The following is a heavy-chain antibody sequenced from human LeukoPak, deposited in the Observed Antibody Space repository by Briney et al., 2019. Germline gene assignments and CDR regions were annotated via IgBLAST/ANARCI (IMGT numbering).Heavy chain of an antibody. CDR1: GFTFSSYG. Sequence: GRTLRLSCAASGFTFSSYGMHWVRQAPGKGLEWVAVIWYDGSNKYYADSVKGRFTISRDNSKNTLYLQMNSLRAEDTAVYYCAKASGSYYHHHFDYWGQGTLVTVSS. CDR2: IWYDGSNK. CDR3: AKASGSYYHHHFDY. J-gene: IGHJ4*02. V-gene: IGHV3-33*06. D-gene: IGHD3-10*01.